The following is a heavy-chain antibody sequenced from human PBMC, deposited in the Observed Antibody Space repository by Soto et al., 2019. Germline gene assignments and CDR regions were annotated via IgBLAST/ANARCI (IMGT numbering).Heavy chain of an antibody. V-gene: IGHV3-21*01. CDR3: ARVPPSAGYGMDV. J-gene: IGHJ6*02. Sequence: EVQLVESGGGLVKPGGSLRLSCAASGFTFSSYSKNWVRQAPGKGLEWVSSISSSSSYIYYADSVKGRFTISRDNAKNSLYLQMNSLRAEDTAVYYCARVPPSAGYGMDVWGQGTTVTVSS. CDR1: GFTFSSYS. CDR2: ISSSSSYI. D-gene: IGHD6-19*01.